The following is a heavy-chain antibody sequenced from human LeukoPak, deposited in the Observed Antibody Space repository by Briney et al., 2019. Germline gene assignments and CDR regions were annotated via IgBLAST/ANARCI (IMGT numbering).Heavy chain of an antibody. D-gene: IGHD3-16*01. J-gene: IGHJ4*02. Sequence: ASVKVSCKASGYTFTDHYIHWVRQAPGQGLEWMGWINPNSGDTNYAQKLQGRVTITRDTSISTAFMELSRLTSDDAAVYYCARVVGGGVIWPYWGQGTLVTVSS. CDR3: ARVVGGGVIWPY. CDR2: INPNSGDT. CDR1: GYTFTDHY. V-gene: IGHV1-2*02.